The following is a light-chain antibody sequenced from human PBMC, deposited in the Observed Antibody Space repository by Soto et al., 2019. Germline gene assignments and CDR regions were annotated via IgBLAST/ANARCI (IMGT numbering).Light chain of an antibody. CDR2: DSN. Sequence: QSVLTQPPSVSGAPGQRVTISCTGTSSNIGAGQDVHWYRQLPGAAPKFLISDSNNRASGVPDRFSVSKSGASASLAITGLRAEDEGHYFCKSYGNSLSGLYVFGTGTKVTVL. CDR3: KSYGNSLSGLYV. V-gene: IGLV1-40*01. CDR1: SSNIGAGQD. J-gene: IGLJ1*01.